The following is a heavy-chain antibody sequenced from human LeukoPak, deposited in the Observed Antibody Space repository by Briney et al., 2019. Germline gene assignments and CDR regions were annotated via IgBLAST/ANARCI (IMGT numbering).Heavy chain of an antibody. CDR1: GFSFRRYY. CDR3: AREAMASFDY. Sequence: PGGSLRLSCADSGFSFRRYYMSWLRQAPGKGLERVANINLDGSEVNYVDSVKGRFTISRDNAKNSLYLQMNSLRAEDTAVYYCAREAMASFDYWGRGTLVTVSS. D-gene: IGHD5-24*01. V-gene: IGHV3-7*01. J-gene: IGHJ4*02. CDR2: INLDGSEV.